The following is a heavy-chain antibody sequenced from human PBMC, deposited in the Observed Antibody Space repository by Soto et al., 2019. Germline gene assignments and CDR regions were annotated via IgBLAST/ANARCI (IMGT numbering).Heavy chain of an antibody. J-gene: IGHJ4*02. D-gene: IGHD4-17*01. CDR3: TRDMDYGDRAFGDY. Sequence: GSLRLSCAASGFTFSSFALYWVRQAPGKGLDWLAVISYDGSKKYYADSVRGRFTISRDNSKNTIYLQMNGLRTEDTAVYYCTRDMDYGDRAFGDYWGQGTLVTVSS. V-gene: IGHV3-30-3*01. CDR2: ISYDGSKK. CDR1: GFTFSSFA.